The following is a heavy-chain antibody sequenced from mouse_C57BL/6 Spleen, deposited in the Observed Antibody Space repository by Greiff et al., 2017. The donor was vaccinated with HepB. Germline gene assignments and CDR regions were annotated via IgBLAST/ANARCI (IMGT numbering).Heavy chain of an antibody. CDR1: GFTFSSYA. CDR3: TRPLYYYGSSLFAY. Sequence: EVKLMESGEGLVKPGGSLKLSCAASGFTFSSYAMSWVRQTPEKRLEWVAYISSGGGYIYYADTVKGRFTIARDNARNTLYLQMSSLKSEDTAMYYCTRPLYYYGSSLFAYWGQGTLVTVSA. CDR2: ISSGGGYI. V-gene: IGHV5-9-1*02. D-gene: IGHD1-1*01. J-gene: IGHJ3*01.